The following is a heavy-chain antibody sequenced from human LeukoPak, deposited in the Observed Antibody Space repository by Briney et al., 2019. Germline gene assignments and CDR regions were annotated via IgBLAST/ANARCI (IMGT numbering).Heavy chain of an antibody. D-gene: IGHD3-16*02. CDR2: IYYSGST. Sequence: SETLSLTCTVSGGSISSYYWSWIRQPPGKGLEWIGYIYYSGSTNYNPSLKSRVTISVDTSKNQFSLKLSSVTAADTAVYYCARAFADYVWGSYRYTIFDYWGQGTLVTVPS. CDR1: GGSISSYY. CDR3: ARAFADYVWGSYRYTIFDY. J-gene: IGHJ4*02. V-gene: IGHV4-59*01.